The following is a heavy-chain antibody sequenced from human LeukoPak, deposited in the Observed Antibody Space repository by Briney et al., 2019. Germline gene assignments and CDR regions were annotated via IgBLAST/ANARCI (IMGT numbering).Heavy chain of an antibody. J-gene: IGHJ4*02. Sequence: PGRSLRLSCAASGFTFSSYAMHWVRQAPGKGLEWVAVISYDGSNKYYADSVKGRFTISRDNSKNTLYLQMNSLRAEDTAVYYCARGGYYDSSGYYPPSMDYWGQGTLVTVSS. D-gene: IGHD3-22*01. V-gene: IGHV3-30*14. CDR2: ISYDGSNK. CDR3: ARGGYYDSSGYYPPSMDY. CDR1: GFTFSSYA.